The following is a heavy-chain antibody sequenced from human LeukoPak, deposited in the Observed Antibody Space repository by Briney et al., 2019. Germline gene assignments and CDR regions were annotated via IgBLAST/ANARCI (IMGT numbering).Heavy chain of an antibody. CDR3: ARDQSSVAGTTYNWFDP. CDR1: GFTFSSYW. Sequence: YPGGSLRLSCAASGFTFSSYWMHWVRHAPGKGLVWVSRINSDGSRTTYADSVKGRFTISRDNAKNTLYLQMNSLRAEDTAVYYCARDQSSVAGTTYNWFDPWGQGTLVTVSS. J-gene: IGHJ5*02. D-gene: IGHD6-19*01. V-gene: IGHV3-74*03. CDR2: INSDGSRT.